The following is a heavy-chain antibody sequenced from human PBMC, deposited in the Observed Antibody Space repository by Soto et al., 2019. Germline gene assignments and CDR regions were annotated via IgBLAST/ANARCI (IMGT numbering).Heavy chain of an antibody. D-gene: IGHD6-6*01. J-gene: IGHJ6*03. CDR2: IXGSGGST. V-gene: IGHV3-23*01. Sequence: EVQLLESGGGLVQPGGXLRLSCAASGFTFSSYAMSWVRQAPGKGLEWVSAIXGSGGSTYYADSVKGRFTISRDNSKNTLYLQMNSLRAEDTAVYYCAKDVNLYSSSSEGYYYYYYMDVWGKGTTVTVSS. CDR3: AKDVNLYSSSSEGYYYYYYMDV. CDR1: GFTFSSYA.